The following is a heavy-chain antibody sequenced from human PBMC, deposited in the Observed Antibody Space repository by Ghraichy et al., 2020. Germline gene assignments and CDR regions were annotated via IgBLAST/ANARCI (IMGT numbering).Heavy chain of an antibody. D-gene: IGHD2-15*01. CDR3: ARTKDSTDIYYYYGMDV. CDR1: GGSISSYY. J-gene: IGHJ6*02. V-gene: IGHV4-59*01. Sequence: SETLSLTCTVSGGSISSYYWSWIRQPPGKGLEWIGYIYYSGSTNYNPSLKSRVTISVDTSKNQFSLKLSSVTAADTAVYYCARTKDSTDIYYYYGMDVWGQGTTVTVSS. CDR2: IYYSGST.